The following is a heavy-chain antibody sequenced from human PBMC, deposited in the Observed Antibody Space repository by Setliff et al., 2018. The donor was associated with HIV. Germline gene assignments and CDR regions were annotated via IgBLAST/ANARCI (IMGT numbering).Heavy chain of an antibody. Sequence: ASVKVSCKASGYTFINFGISWVRQSPGQGFQWMGRVDPQTGGTALVQQFQETVSLSADTSIATAFMQLFWLTTGDTATYYCARGPRTSESIDFWGRGTLVTVS. V-gene: IGHV1-2*06. CDR3: ARGPRTSESIDF. CDR2: VDPQTGGT. D-gene: IGHD6-6*01. CDR1: GYTFINFG. J-gene: IGHJ4*02.